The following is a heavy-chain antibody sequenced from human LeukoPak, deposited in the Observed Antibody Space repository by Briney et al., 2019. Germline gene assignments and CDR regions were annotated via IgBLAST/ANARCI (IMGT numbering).Heavy chain of an antibody. Sequence: GGSLRLSCAASGFTFSKYWMHWVRQVPGKGLVWVSLINGDGSTTNYADFVRGRFTISRDNAKNTLSLQVNSLRAEDTAVYYCATGNYYDSRGYYTFGYWGQGTLVTVSS. CDR1: GFTFSKYW. CDR2: INGDGSTT. CDR3: ATGNYYDSRGYYTFGY. J-gene: IGHJ1*01. D-gene: IGHD3-22*01. V-gene: IGHV3-74*01.